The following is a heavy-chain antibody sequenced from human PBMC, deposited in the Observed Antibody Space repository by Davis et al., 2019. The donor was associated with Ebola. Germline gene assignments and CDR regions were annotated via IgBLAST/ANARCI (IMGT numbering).Heavy chain of an antibody. J-gene: IGHJ6*04. V-gene: IGHV5-51*01. CDR3: ARRTSLGHSKNHGWDV. D-gene: IGHD3-16*01. CDR1: GYSFGSYW. Sequence: GGSLRLSCKASGYSFGSYWIGWVRQLPGKGLEWMAMIYPGGSDTTYSPPFQGQVTLSADKSITTAYLQWSSLKASDTATYYCARRTSLGHSKNHGWDVWGKGTTVIVSS. CDR2: IYPGGSDT.